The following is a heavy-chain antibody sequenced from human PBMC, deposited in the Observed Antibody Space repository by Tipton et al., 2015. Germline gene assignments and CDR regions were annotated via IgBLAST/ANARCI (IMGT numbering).Heavy chain of an antibody. Sequence: RSLRLSCAASGFTFDDYAMHWVRQAPGKGLEWVSGITWNSGSIGYADSVKGRFTISRDNDNNSLFLQMNSLRAEDTAVYYCAKGLASRYSSSSSTLGYWGQGTLVTASS. D-gene: IGHD6-6*01. CDR1: GFTFDDYA. CDR2: ITWNSGSI. J-gene: IGHJ4*02. V-gene: IGHV3-9*01. CDR3: AKGLASRYSSSSSTLGY.